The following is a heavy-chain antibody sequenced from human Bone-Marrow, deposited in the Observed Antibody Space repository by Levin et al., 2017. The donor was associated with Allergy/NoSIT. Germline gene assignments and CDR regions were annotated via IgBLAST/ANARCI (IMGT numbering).Heavy chain of an antibody. J-gene: IGHJ4*02. D-gene: IGHD5-18*01. CDR2: ISSSSSYI. CDR3: ARGAAVNVDTAMVDY. CDR1: GFTFSSYS. Sequence: AGGSLRLSCAASGFTFSSYSMNWVRQAPGKGLEWVSSISSSSSYIYYADSVKGRFTISRDNAKNSLYLQMNSLRAEDTAVYYCARGAAVNVDTAMVDYWGQGTLVTVSS. V-gene: IGHV3-21*01.